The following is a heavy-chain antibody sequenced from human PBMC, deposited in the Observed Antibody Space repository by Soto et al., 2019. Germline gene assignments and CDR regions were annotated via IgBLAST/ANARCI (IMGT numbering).Heavy chain of an antibody. V-gene: IGHV4-39*01. Sequence: QLLLQESGPGLVKPSETLSLTCTVSGGSILDSTYYWAWIRQSPGKGLEWIGTIFYSGGTFYTPSLKSPVTMSVNTSNNQFSLTLSSVTAADTAVYYCARQASGYYYGWFDPWGQGTLVTVSS. CDR1: GGSILDSTYY. CDR3: ARQASGYYYGWFDP. D-gene: IGHD3-22*01. CDR2: IFYSGGT. J-gene: IGHJ5*02.